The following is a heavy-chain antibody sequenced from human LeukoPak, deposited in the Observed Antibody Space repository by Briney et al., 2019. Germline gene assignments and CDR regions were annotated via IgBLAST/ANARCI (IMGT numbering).Heavy chain of an antibody. CDR2: ISGSSSRT. CDR3: AKERYFDWFSGIDS. CDR1: GFTFSNYG. J-gene: IGHJ4*02. Sequence: GGSLGLSCAASGFTFSNYGMSWVRQAPGKGLEWVSGISGSSSRTYYADSVKGRFTISRDKSNNTLYLQMNSLRVEDTAVYYCAKERYFDWFSGIDSWGQGTLVSVSS. D-gene: IGHD3-9*01. V-gene: IGHV3-23*01.